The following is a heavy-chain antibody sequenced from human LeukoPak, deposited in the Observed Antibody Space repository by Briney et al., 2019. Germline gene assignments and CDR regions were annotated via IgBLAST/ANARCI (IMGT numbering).Heavy chain of an antibody. CDR1: EYPFSRSV. Sequence: ASVKVSCKASEYPFSRSVIHWVRQAPGQRLEWMGWINAGNGDTEYSQNFQGRVTITRDTSASTAYMELNSLRAEDTAVYYCATESLDTYYYDSSASGAFDIWGQGTMVTVSS. V-gene: IGHV1-3*01. D-gene: IGHD3-22*01. CDR3: ATESLDTYYYDSSASGAFDI. CDR2: INAGNGDT. J-gene: IGHJ3*02.